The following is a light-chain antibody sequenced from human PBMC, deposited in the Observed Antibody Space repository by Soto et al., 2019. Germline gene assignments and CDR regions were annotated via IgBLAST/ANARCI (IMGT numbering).Light chain of an antibody. CDR3: QQYGSSPGT. Sequence: EIVLTQSPGTLSLSPGERATLSCRASQSVSYNYVAWYQQKPGQAPRPLIFGAFIKDTGIPDRFSGSGSGTDFTLTISRLESEDFAVYYCQQYGSSPGTFGQGTKVDIK. V-gene: IGKV3-20*01. J-gene: IGKJ1*01. CDR1: QSVSYNY. CDR2: GAF.